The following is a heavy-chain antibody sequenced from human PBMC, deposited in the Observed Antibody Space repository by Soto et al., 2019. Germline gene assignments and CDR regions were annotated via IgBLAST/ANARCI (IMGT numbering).Heavy chain of an antibody. D-gene: IGHD2-21*01. Sequence: QVQLEQSGAEVKTPGASVKVSCKASGYTFASYDINWERQAPGQGLEWMAWMNPNSGNTNYAQKFQGRLTLTRDTALSIAHMELSGLRNEDTAVYYCARSDGYNFNWLDSWGQGTLVIVSA. V-gene: IGHV1-8*01. J-gene: IGHJ5*01. CDR2: MNPNSGNT. CDR1: GYTFASYD. CDR3: ARSDGYNFNWLDS.